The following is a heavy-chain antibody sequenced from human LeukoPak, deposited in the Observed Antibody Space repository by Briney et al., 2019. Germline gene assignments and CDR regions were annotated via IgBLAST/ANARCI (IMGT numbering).Heavy chain of an antibody. V-gene: IGHV3-21*01. CDR3: AKDTGRFRFTMSSDAFDI. D-gene: IGHD3-10*02. Sequence: GGSLRLSCAASGFTFSSYSMNWVRQAPGKGLEWVSSISSSSSYIYYADSVKGRFTISRDNAKNSLYLQMNSLRAEDTAVYYCAKDTGRFRFTMSSDAFDIWGQGTMVTVSS. CDR1: GFTFSSYS. J-gene: IGHJ3*02. CDR2: ISSSSSYI.